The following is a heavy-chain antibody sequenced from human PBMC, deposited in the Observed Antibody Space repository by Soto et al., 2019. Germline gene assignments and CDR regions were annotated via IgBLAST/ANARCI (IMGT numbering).Heavy chain of an antibody. CDR1: GGSISSYY. CDR2: IYTSGST. D-gene: IGHD2-2*01. CDR3: VRSTFLGYCSSTSCYGMDV. J-gene: IGHJ6*02. Sequence: PSETLSLTCTASGGSISSYYWSWIRQPAGKGLEWIGRIYTSGSTNYNPSLKSRVTMSVDTSKNQFSLKLSSVTAADTAVYYCVRSTFLGYCSSTSCYGMDVWGQGTTVTVSS. V-gene: IGHV4-4*07.